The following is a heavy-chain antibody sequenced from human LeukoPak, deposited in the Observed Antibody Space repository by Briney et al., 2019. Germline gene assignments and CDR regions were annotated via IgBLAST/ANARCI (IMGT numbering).Heavy chain of an antibody. CDR3: AKEWSAFDI. CDR2: IGGSASNI. CDR1: GLTVTDYY. Sequence: GGSLRLSCAASGLTVTDYYMHWIRQAPGKGLEWVSCIGGSASNIYYADSVKGLFTISRDNAKNSLYLQMNSLRAEDRAVYYCAKEWSAFDIWGEGTMVTVSS. J-gene: IGHJ3*02. D-gene: IGHD2-15*01. V-gene: IGHV3-11*04.